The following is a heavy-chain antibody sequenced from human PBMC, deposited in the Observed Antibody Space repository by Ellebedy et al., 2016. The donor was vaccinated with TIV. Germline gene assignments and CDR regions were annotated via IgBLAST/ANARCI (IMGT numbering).Heavy chain of an antibody. J-gene: IGHJ4*02. V-gene: IGHV3-66*01. CDR2: LYDDDRA. CDR1: GSSVNTDY. CDR3: ARDVRPNIGNF. Sequence: GESLKISCAVSGSSVNTDYMSWVRQAPGKGPAWVSILYDDDRAFYSDAVEGRFFISRDNSQNMLYLQMNSLGVEDTAVYFCARDVRPNIGNFWGQGTLVTVSS. D-gene: IGHD2/OR15-2a*01.